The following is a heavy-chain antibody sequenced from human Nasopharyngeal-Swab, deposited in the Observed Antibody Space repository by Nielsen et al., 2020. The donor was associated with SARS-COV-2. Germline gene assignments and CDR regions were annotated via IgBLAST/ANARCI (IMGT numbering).Heavy chain of an antibody. D-gene: IGHD2-15*01. J-gene: IGHJ4*02. CDR2: ISWNSGRI. V-gene: IGHV3-9*01. CDR1: GFTFGDYG. Sequence: SLKTSCAASGFTFGDYGMHWVRQVPGKGLEWVSGISWNSGRIDYADSVKGRFTISRDNAKNSLYLEMKSLRPEDTALYYCVKGGYCSSSSCSHSDSWGQGTLVTVSS. CDR3: VKGGYCSSSSCSHSDS.